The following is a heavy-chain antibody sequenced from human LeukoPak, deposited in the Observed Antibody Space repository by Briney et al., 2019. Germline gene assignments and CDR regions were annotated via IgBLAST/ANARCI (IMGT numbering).Heavy chain of an antibody. D-gene: IGHD3-3*01. CDR3: ARGSQKTPLWSYYYGMDV. J-gene: IGHJ6*02. Sequence: ASVTVSCKASGYTFTSYDINWVRQAPGQGLEWMGWMNPNSGNTGYAQKFQGRVTMTRNTSISTAYMELSSLRSEDTAVYYCARGSQKTPLWSYYYGMDVWGQGTTVTVSS. V-gene: IGHV1-8*01. CDR1: GYTFTSYD. CDR2: MNPNSGNT.